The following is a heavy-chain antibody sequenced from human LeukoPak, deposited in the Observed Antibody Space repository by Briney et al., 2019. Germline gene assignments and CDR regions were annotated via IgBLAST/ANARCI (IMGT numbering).Heavy chain of an antibody. CDR3: ARLVFYYDSSGYSYYYMDV. CDR1: GGSISSSNW. CDR2: IYHSGST. J-gene: IGHJ6*03. Sequence: PSGTLSLTCAVSGGSISSSNWWSWVRQPPGKGLEWIGEIYHSGSTNYNPSLKSRVTISVDTSKNQFSLKLSSVTAADTAVYYCARLVFYYDSSGYSYYYMDVWGKGTTVTVSS. D-gene: IGHD3-22*01. V-gene: IGHV4-4*02.